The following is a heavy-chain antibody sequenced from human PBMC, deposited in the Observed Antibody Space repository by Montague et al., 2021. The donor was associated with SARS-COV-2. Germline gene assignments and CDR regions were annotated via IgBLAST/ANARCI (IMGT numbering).Heavy chain of an antibody. CDR3: AKSGVVINPYYYYGMDV. D-gene: IGHD3-22*01. J-gene: IGHJ6*02. CDR2: ISNSGGRT. CDR1: GFTFSSYD. Sequence: SLRLSCAAAGFTFSSYDMSWVRQAPGRGLEWLSAISNSGGRTYYADSVRGRFTISRDNSKNTLYLQMNSLRGVDTAIYYCAKSGVVINPYYYYGMDVWGQGTTVTVSS. V-gene: IGHV3-23*01.